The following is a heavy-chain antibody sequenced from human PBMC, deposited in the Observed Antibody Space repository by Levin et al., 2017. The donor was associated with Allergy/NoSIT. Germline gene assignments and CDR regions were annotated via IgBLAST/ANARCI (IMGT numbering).Heavy chain of an antibody. J-gene: IGHJ6*03. V-gene: IGHV3-20*01. Sequence: GGSLRLSCAASGFTFDDYGMSWVRQAPGKGLEWVSGINWNGGSTGYADSVKGRFTISRDNAKNSLYLQMNSLRAEDTALYHCARLETQDYYYYMDVWGKGTTVTVSS. CDR2: INWNGGST. CDR3: ARLETQDYYYYMDV. D-gene: IGHD1-1*01. CDR1: GFTFDDYG.